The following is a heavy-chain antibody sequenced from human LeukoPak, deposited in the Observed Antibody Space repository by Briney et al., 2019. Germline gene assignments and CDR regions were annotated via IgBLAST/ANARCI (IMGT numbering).Heavy chain of an antibody. CDR1: GIIFRNAW. D-gene: IGHD6-13*01. V-gene: IGHV3-48*03. CDR3: ATLRPRQQLVVDH. J-gene: IGHJ4*02. Sequence: GGSLRLSCGASGIIFRNAWMDWVRQAPGKGLEWVSYISSSGSTMYYADSVKGRFTISRDNAKNSLYLQMSSLRAEDTAVYYCATLRPRQQLVVDHWGQGTLVTVSS. CDR2: ISSSGSTM.